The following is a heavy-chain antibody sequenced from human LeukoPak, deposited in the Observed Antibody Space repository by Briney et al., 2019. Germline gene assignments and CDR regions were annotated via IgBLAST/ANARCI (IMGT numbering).Heavy chain of an antibody. J-gene: IGHJ4*02. CDR3: AKDPIGWELKGYFDY. Sequence: PGGSLRPSCAASGFTFSSYEMNWVRQAPGKGLEWVSYISSSGSTIYYADSVKGRFTISRDNAKNSLYLQMNSLRAEDTAVYYCAKDPIGWELKGYFDYWGQGTLVTVSS. V-gene: IGHV3-48*03. CDR2: ISSSGSTI. CDR1: GFTFSSYE. D-gene: IGHD1-26*01.